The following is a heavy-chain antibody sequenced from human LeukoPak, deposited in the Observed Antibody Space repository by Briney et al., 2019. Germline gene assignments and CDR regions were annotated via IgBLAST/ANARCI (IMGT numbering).Heavy chain of an antibody. D-gene: IGHD1-26*01. Sequence: ASVKVSCKASGYTFGAYYMYWVRQAPGQGLEWMGWINPNSGGTNYAQKFQGRVTMTRDTSISTAYMELSRLRSDDTAVYYCARGSQWELDGAKDYWGQGTLVTVSS. J-gene: IGHJ4*02. CDR2: INPNSGGT. CDR3: ARGSQWELDGAKDY. CDR1: GYTFGAYY. V-gene: IGHV1-2*02.